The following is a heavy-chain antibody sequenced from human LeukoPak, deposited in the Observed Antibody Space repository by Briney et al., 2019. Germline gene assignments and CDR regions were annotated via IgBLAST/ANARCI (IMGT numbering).Heavy chain of an antibody. V-gene: IGHV4-4*07. CDR3: ARKSHDSSGFDF. J-gene: IGHJ4*02. CDR1: GGSISGYY. CDR2: IYTSGST. D-gene: IGHD3-22*01. Sequence: SETLSLTCTVSGGSISGYYWNWIRQPAGKGLEWIGRIYTSGSTNHNPSLKSRVTMSVDTSKNQFSLKLSSVTAADTAVYYCARKSHDSSGFDFWGQGTLVTVSS.